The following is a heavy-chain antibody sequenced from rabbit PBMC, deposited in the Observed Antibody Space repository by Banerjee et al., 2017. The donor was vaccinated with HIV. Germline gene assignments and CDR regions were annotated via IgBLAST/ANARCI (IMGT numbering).Heavy chain of an antibody. CDR3: ARDLAGVIGWNFNL. Sequence: QEQLEESGGDLVKPEGSLTLTCTASGFSLSSGAMSWVRQAPGKGLEWIGYMYIASDTTDYASWAKGRFTISRSTSLNTVDLKMTSLTVADTATYFCARDLAGVIGWNFNLWGPGTLVTVS. V-gene: IGHV1S47*01. D-gene: IGHD4-1*01. CDR1: GFSLSSGA. CDR2: MYIASDTT. J-gene: IGHJ4*01.